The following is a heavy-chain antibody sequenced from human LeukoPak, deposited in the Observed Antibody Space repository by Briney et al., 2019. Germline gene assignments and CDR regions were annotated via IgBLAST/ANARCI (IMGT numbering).Heavy chain of an antibody. J-gene: IGHJ1*01. CDR2: ISSGSDYT. D-gene: IGHD6-13*01. V-gene: IGHV3-23*01. CDR3: ARDIAAAGTYFQY. Sequence: PGGSLRLSCAASGFPFSIHGMSWVRQAPRKGPEWVSSISSGSDYTYYADSVKGRFTISRDNSKNTLYLQMNSLRAEDTAVYYCARDIAAAGTYFQYWGQGTLVTVSS. CDR1: GFPFSIHG.